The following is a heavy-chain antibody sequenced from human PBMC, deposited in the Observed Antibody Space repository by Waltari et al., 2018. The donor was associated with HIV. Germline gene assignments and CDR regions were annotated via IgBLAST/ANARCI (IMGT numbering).Heavy chain of an antibody. J-gene: IGHJ2*01. D-gene: IGHD3-9*01. V-gene: IGHV3-48*02. CDR2: MGTTPTAR. CDR3: ARGLSYFDGKPLPWYLDL. CDR1: GFSLSSYS. Sequence: SGGGSIQPGGSLRLSCVASGFSLSSYSVNWLRQTPGKPLEWVSYMGTTPTARYYEDSVRDRFTVFADKTKQSVYLQISNLQDEDSAVYYCARGLSYFDGKPLPWYLDLWGRGSRVTVDS.